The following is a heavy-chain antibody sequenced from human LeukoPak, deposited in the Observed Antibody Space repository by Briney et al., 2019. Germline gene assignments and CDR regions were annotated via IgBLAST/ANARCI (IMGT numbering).Heavy chain of an antibody. V-gene: IGHV4-59*01. CDR1: GGSISSYY. D-gene: IGHD3-3*01. J-gene: IGHJ4*02. CDR2: IYYSGST. Sequence: SETLSLTXTVSGGSISSYYWSWIRQPPGKGLEWIGYIYYSGSTNYNPSLKSRVTISVDTSKNQFSLKLSSVTAADTAVYYCARIHTKYYDFWTTRYYFDYWGQGTLVTVSS. CDR3: ARIHTKYYDFWTTRYYFDY.